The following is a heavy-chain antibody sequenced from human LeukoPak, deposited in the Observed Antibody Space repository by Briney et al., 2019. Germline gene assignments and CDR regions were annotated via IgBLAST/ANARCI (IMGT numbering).Heavy chain of an antibody. V-gene: IGHV4-39*01. Sequence: SETLSLTCTVSGGSISSSSYHWGWIRQPPGKGLEWIGSIYYSGSTYYNPSLKSRVTISVDTSKNQFSLKLSSVTAADTAVYYCAIHSGSYDFFDYWGQGTLVTVSS. CDR3: AIHSGSYDFFDY. CDR2: IYYSGST. CDR1: GGSISSSSYH. D-gene: IGHD1-26*01. J-gene: IGHJ4*02.